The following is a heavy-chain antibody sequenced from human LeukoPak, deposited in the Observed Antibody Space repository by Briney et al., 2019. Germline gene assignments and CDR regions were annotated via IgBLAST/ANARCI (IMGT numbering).Heavy chain of an antibody. D-gene: IGHD3-10*01. CDR3: ARQGSGSYYHYGMDV. CDR1: GGSINSGTYY. V-gene: IGHV4-61*02. J-gene: IGHJ6*02. Sequence: SETLSLTCTVSGGSINSGTYYWSWIRQPAGKGLEWIGRIYARGSTNYNPSLKSRVTISVDTSKNQFSLKLSSVTAADTAVYYCARQGSGSYYHYGMDVWGQGTTVTVSS. CDR2: IYARGST.